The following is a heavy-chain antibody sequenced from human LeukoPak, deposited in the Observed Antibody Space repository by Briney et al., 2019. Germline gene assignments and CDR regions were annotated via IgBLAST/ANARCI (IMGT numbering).Heavy chain of an antibody. J-gene: IGHJ3*02. D-gene: IGHD3-9*01. CDR1: GGSISSGGYY. Sequence: SQTLSLTCTVSGGSISSGGYYWSWIRQHPGKGLEWIGYIYYSGSTYYNPSLKSRVTISVDTSKNQFSLKLSSVTAADTAVYYCARLGIDYDILTGYIPDAFDIWGQGTMVTVSS. CDR2: IYYSGST. V-gene: IGHV4-31*03. CDR3: ARLGIDYDILTGYIPDAFDI.